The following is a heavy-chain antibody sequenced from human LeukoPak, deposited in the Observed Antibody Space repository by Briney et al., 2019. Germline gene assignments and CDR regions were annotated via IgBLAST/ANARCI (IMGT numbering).Heavy chain of an antibody. J-gene: IGHJ4*02. Sequence: SETLSLTCTVSGGSISSYYWSWIRQPPGKGLEWIGYIYYSGSTNYNPSLKSRVTISVDTSKDQFSLKLSSVTAADTAVYYCAGLTFPSGSYPTFDYWGQGTLVTVSS. D-gene: IGHD1-26*01. V-gene: IGHV4-59*08. CDR2: IYYSGST. CDR1: GGSISSYY. CDR3: AGLTFPSGSYPTFDY.